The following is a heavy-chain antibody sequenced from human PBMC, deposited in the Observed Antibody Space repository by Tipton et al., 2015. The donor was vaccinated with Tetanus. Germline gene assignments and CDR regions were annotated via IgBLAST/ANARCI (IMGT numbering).Heavy chain of an antibody. CDR1: VGPISSGDYH. Sequence: TLSLTCTVSVGPISSGDYHWSWVRQSPGEGLEWIGHIYKSGNTHYKPSLRSRVAISIDASKNQFSLKLNSMTAADTAVYYCARVGYYYYYMDVWGKGTTVTVSS. CDR3: ARVGYYYYYMDV. D-gene: IGHD3-22*01. CDR2: IYKSGNT. V-gene: IGHV4-30-4*01. J-gene: IGHJ6*03.